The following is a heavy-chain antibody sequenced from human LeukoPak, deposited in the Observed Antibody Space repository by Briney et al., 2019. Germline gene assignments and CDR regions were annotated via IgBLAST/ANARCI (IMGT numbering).Heavy chain of an antibody. CDR1: GFTFSSYG. CDR2: ISGSGSST. Sequence: GRSLRLSCAASGFTFSSYGMSWVRQAPGKGLEWVSIISGSGSSTYYRDSVKGRFTISRDNSKDTLYLQMNSLRAEDTAVYFCAKDRSGVYGGNSFLDYWGQGILVTVSS. J-gene: IGHJ4*02. CDR3: AKDRSGVYGGNSFLDY. V-gene: IGHV3-23*01. D-gene: IGHD4-23*01.